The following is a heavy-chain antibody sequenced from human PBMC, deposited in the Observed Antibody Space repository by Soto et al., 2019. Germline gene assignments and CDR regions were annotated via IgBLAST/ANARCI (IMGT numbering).Heavy chain of an antibody. CDR3: AREYYYDSSAYYFSV. V-gene: IGHV1-2*02. Sequence: QVQLVQSGTEVKKPGASVKVSCKTSGYTFTGYYMHWVRQAPGQGLEWMGWINPNSGGTNYAQKFQGRLTMTSDTSISTAYMELSRLRSEDTAVYYCAREYYYDSSAYYFSVWGQGTLVTVSS. CDR1: GYTFTGYY. J-gene: IGHJ4*02. D-gene: IGHD3-22*01. CDR2: INPNSGGT.